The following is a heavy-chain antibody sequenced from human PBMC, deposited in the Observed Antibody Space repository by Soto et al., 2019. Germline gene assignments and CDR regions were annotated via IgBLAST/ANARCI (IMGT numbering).Heavy chain of an antibody. CDR3: ASMDRRRTSLDHDAFDI. J-gene: IGHJ3*02. V-gene: IGHV3-21*01. Sequence: GGSLRLSCAASGFTFSSYSMNWVRQAPGKGLEWVSSISSSSSYIYYADSVKGRFTISRDNAKNSLYLQMNSLRAEDTAVYYCASMDRRRTSLDHDAFDIWGQGTMVTVSS. CDR1: GFTFSSYS. CDR2: ISSSSSYI.